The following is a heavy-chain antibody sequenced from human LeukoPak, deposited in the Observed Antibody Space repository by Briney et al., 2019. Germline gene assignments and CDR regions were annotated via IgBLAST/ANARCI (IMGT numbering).Heavy chain of an antibody. D-gene: IGHD3-10*01. CDR3: AREDGYYFDY. V-gene: IGHV3-30*04. Sequence: PGGSLRLSCAASGFTFSSYAMHWVRQAPGKGLEWVAVISYDGSIKYYADSVKGRFTISRDSSKNTLYLQMSSVRVEDTAVYYCAREDGYYFDYWGQGTLVTVSS. J-gene: IGHJ4*02. CDR1: GFTFSSYA. CDR2: ISYDGSIK.